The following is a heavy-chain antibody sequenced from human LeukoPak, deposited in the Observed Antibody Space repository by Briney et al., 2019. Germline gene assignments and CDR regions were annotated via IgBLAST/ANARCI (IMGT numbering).Heavy chain of an antibody. V-gene: IGHV3-21*01. J-gene: IGHJ4*02. CDR2: IKSGGSSK. CDR1: GFTFSTYT. Sequence: GGSLRLSCAASGFTFSTYTVNWVRQAPGKGLEWVAAIKSGGSSKHYADSVEGRFTISRDNSKNSLYLQMNSLRAEDTAVYYCLRGDDCDYWGEGNPVTASP. CDR3: LRGDDCDY. D-gene: IGHD2-21*02.